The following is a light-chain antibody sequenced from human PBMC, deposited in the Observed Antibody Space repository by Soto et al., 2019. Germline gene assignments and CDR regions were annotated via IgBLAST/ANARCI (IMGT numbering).Light chain of an antibody. Sequence: ERVMTQTTATLALSPGERATLSCRASQSVSSNLAWYQQKPGQAPRLLIYGASTRATGIPARFSGSGSGTEFTLTISSLQSEDFAVYYCQQYNNWLETFGQGTMVDIK. CDR2: GAS. V-gene: IGKV3-15*01. CDR1: QSVSSN. J-gene: IGKJ1*01. CDR3: QQYNNWLET.